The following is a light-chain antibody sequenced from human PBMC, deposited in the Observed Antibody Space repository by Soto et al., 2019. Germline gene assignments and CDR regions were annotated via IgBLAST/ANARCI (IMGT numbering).Light chain of an antibody. CDR1: QGISSN. J-gene: IGKJ1*01. CDR3: QQYTNWRT. V-gene: IGKV3-15*01. CDR2: DAS. Sequence: EIVMTQSPATLSVSLGERATLSCTASQGISSNLVWYQHKPGQAPRLLIYDASTRAPGIPARFSGSGSGTEFTLTITSLQSEDVAIYYCQQYTNWRTFGQGTKVEIK.